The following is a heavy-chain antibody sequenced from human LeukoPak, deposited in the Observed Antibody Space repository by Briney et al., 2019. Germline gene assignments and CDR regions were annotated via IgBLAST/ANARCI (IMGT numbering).Heavy chain of an antibody. CDR1: GYSFTSYW. Sequence: GESLKISCKGSGYSFTSYWIGWVRQMPGKGLEWMGIIYPGDSDTRYSPSFQGQVTISADKSISTAYLQWSSLRASDTAMYYCARRGSYFPGSDAFDIWGQGTMVTVSS. V-gene: IGHV5-51*01. CDR3: ARRGSYFPGSDAFDI. D-gene: IGHD1-26*01. CDR2: IYPGDSDT. J-gene: IGHJ3*02.